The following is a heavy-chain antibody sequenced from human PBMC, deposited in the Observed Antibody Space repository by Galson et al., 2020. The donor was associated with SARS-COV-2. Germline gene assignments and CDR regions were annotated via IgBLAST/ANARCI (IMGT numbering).Heavy chain of an antibody. Sequence: GGSLRLSCAASGFTFSNAWMNWVRQAPGKGLEWVGRIKSKTDGGTTDYAAPVKGRFTISRDDSKNTLYLQMNSLKTEDTAVYYCTTDPRGGYCSGGSCSEDDYYYYGMDVWGQGTTVTVSS. CDR2: IKSKTDGGTT. D-gene: IGHD2-15*01. CDR1: GFTFSNAW. CDR3: TTDPRGGYCSGGSCSEDDYYYYGMDV. J-gene: IGHJ6*02. V-gene: IGHV3-15*07.